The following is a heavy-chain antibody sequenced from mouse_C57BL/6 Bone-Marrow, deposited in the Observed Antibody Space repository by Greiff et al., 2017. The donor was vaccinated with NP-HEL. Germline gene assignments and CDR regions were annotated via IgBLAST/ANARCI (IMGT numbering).Heavy chain of an antibody. CDR1: GYTFTSYW. Sequence: QVQLKQSGAELVKPGASVKLSCKASGYTFTSYWMHWVKQRPGQGLEWIGMIHPNSGSTNYNEKFKSKATLTVDKSSSTAYMQLSSLTSEDSAVYYCARSGLRGYFDVWGTGTTVTVSS. CDR3: ARSGLRGYFDV. V-gene: IGHV1-64*01. CDR2: IHPNSGST. J-gene: IGHJ1*03.